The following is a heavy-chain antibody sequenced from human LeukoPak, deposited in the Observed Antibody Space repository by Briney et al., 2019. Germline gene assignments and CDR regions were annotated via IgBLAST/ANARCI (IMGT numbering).Heavy chain of an antibody. CDR2: INHSGST. CDR1: GGSFSGYY. V-gene: IGHV4-34*01. D-gene: IGHD6-13*01. J-gene: IGHJ4*02. Sequence: SETLSLTCAVYGGSFSGYYWSWIRRPPGKGLEWIGEINHSGSTNYNPSLKSRVTISVDTSKNQFSLKLSSVTAADTAVYYCARFDNTAAGCDYWGQGTLVTVSS. CDR3: ARFDNTAAGCDY.